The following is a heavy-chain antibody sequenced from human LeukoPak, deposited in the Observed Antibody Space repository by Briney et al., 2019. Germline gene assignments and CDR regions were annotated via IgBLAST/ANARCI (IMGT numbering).Heavy chain of an antibody. V-gene: IGHV3-30-3*01. CDR1: GFTFGDYA. CDR2: ISYDGSNK. CDR3: ARDSYYYYYGMDV. Sequence: GGSLRLSCAASGFTFGDYAIHWVRQAPGKGLEWVAVISYDGSNKYYADSVKGRFTISRDNSKNTLYLQMNSLRAEDTAVYYCARDSYYYYYGMDVWGQGTTVTVSS. J-gene: IGHJ6*02.